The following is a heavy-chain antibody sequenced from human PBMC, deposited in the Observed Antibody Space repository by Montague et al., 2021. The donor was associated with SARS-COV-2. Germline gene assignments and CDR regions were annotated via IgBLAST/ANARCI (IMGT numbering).Heavy chain of an antibody. CDR2: INNSGST. CDR3: ARGRIEVSMIVVVLTGASYYMDV. CDR1: GGSFSGHY. D-gene: IGHD3-22*01. J-gene: IGHJ6*03. Sequence: SETLSLTCAVYGGSFSGHYRSWIRQPPGKGLEWIGEINNSGSTNYNPSLKSRVTISVDTSKNQFSLKLHSVTAADTAVYYCARGRIEVSMIVVVLTGASYYMDVWGKGTLVTVSS. V-gene: IGHV4-34*01.